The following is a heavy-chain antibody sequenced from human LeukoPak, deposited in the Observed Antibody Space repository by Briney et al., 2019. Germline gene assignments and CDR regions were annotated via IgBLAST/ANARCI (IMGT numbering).Heavy chain of an antibody. CDR2: INHSGST. V-gene: IGHV4-34*01. D-gene: IGHD6-19*01. Sequence: SETLSLTCAVYGGSFSGYYWSWIRQPPGKGLEWIGEINHSGSTNYNPSLKSRVTISVDTSKNQFSLKLSSVTAADTAVYYCARVPRPFRLGIAVAASAFDSWGQGTMVTVSS. CDR3: ARVPRPFRLGIAVAASAFDS. CDR1: GGSFSGYY. J-gene: IGHJ3*02.